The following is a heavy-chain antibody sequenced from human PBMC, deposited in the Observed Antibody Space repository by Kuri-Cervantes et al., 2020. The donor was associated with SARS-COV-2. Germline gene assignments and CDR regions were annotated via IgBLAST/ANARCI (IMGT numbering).Heavy chain of an antibody. CDR2: INGYNDNT. CDR3: ARGIVVVVAAMGYFDY. CDR1: GYTFTNYG. D-gene: IGHD2-15*01. Sequence: ASVKVSCKASGYTFTNYGISWVRQAPGQGLEWMGWINGYNDNTKYAQKLQGRVTMTTDTSTSTAYMELRSLRSDDTAVYCCARGIVVVVAAMGYFDYWGQGTLVTVSS. V-gene: IGHV1-18*04. J-gene: IGHJ4*02.